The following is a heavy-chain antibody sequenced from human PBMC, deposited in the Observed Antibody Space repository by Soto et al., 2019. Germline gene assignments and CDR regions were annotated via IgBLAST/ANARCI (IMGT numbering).Heavy chain of an antibody. CDR1: GFTFSNYG. Sequence: QVQLVESGGGVVQPGRSLRLSCAASGFTFSNYGMHWVRQAPGKGLEWLAVILNDGSDKKYGDSVKGRVTISRDNSKNTLYLQINSLRVEDTAVYYCARDDDRPDNGIDMWGQGTMVTVSS. D-gene: IGHD2-8*01. CDR3: ARDDDRPDNGIDM. CDR2: ILNDGSDK. V-gene: IGHV3-33*05. J-gene: IGHJ3*02.